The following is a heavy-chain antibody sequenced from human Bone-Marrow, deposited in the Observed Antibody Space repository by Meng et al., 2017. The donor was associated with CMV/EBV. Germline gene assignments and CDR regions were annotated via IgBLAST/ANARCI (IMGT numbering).Heavy chain of an antibody. J-gene: IGHJ4*02. V-gene: IGHV1-18*01. CDR2: ISAYNGNT. Sequence: ASVMVSCKASGYTFTSYGISWVRQAPGQGLEWMGWISAYNGNTNYAQKLQGRVTMTTDTSTSTAYMELRSLRADDTAVYYCARVTKQWMFPYDFDSWGQGTMVTVSS. CDR1: GYTFTSYG. D-gene: IGHD6-19*01. CDR3: ARVTKQWMFPYDFDS.